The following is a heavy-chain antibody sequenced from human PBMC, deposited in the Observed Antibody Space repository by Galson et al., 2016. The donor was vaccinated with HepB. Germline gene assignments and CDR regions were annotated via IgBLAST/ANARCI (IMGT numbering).Heavy chain of an antibody. CDR2: IWYDGINK. D-gene: IGHD3-3*02. V-gene: IGHV3-33*01. CDR1: GFTFSTYG. CDR3: ARGHSAPGYLDL. Sequence: SLRLSCAASGFTFSTYGMHWVRQAPGKGLEWVAVIWYDGINKDYADSVKGRFTISRDNSRKMLYLQMNSLRAEDSAVYYCARGHSAPGYLDLWGRGTLVTVSS. J-gene: IGHJ2*01.